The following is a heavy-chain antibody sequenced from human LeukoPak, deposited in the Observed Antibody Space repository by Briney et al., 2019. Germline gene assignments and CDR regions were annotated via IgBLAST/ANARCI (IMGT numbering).Heavy chain of an antibody. D-gene: IGHD2-15*01. CDR2: ISAYNGNT. V-gene: IGHV1-18*01. CDR1: GYTFTSYG. Sequence: VASVKVSCKASGYTFTSYGVSWVRQAPGQGLEWMGWISAYNGNTSYAQKLQGRVTMTTDTSTSTAYMELRSLRSDDTAVYYCARDFFHGHCGGLSCFLLDYWGQGSLVTVSS. CDR3: ARDFFHGHCGGLSCFLLDY. J-gene: IGHJ4*02.